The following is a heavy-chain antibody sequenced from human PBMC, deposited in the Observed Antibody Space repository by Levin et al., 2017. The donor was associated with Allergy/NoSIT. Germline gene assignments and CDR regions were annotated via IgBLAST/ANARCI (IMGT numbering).Heavy chain of an antibody. D-gene: IGHD1-26*01. CDR1: GDSISHGVYF. J-gene: IGHJ4*02. V-gene: IGHV4-31*02. CDR3: ARGWGIVAATFDF. Sequence: SETLSLTCTVSGDSISHGVYFWSWLRQSPGKGPEWMGYIYSGGSTYYNLALESRLTLSVDPSKNQFSLHLRSLTVADTAVYYCARGWGIVAATFDFWGRGTLVTVSS. CDR2: IYSGGST.